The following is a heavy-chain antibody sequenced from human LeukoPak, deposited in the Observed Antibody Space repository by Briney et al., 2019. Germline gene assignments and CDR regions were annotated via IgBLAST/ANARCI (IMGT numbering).Heavy chain of an antibody. CDR1: GGSISSYY. V-gene: IGHV4-59*12. CDR2: IYYSGST. Sequence: SETLSLTCTVSGGSISSYYWTWIRQPPGKGLEWIGYIYYSGSTNYNPSLKSRVTISVDTSKNQFSLKLSSVTAADTAVYYCVREGGQRYYYYYMDVWGKGTTVTVSS. CDR3: VREGGQRYYYYYMDV. J-gene: IGHJ6*03. D-gene: IGHD2-15*01.